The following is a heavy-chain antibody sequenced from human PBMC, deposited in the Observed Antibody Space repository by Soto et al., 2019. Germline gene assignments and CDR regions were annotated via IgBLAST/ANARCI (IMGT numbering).Heavy chain of an antibody. D-gene: IGHD2-2*01. CDR1: GFSFSDYY. Sequence: QVQLVETGGGLVKPGGSLRLSCAVSGFSFSDYYMIWIRQAPGKGLEMVSYISSRSSYTVYADSVKGRFTISRDNGKNSLYLQRNSLRAEDTGIYYCARDAGQYHLLLDYWGQGALVTVSS. V-gene: IGHV3-11*06. CDR2: ISSRSSYT. CDR3: ARDAGQYHLLLDY. J-gene: IGHJ4*02.